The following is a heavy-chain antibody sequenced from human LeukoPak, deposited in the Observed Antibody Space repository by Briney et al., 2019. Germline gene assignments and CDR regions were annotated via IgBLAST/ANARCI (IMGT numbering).Heavy chain of an antibody. V-gene: IGHV3-30*04. CDR3: AREVLVPAAIRASGLDV. J-gene: IGHJ6*02. D-gene: IGHD2-2*01. CDR2: ISYDESDK. Sequence: QPGGSLRLSCAASGFTFSSYAMHWVRQAPGKGLEWVAVISYDESDKYYADSVKGRFTISRDNFQNMLYVQMNSLRSEDTAVYYCAREVLVPAAIRASGLDVWGQGTTVSVSS. CDR1: GFTFSSYA.